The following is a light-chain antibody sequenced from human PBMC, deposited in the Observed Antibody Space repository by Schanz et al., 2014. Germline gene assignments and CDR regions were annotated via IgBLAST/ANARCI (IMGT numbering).Light chain of an antibody. J-gene: IGKJ4*01. V-gene: IGKV3-20*01. Sequence: IVLTQSPGTLSLSPGDRATLSCRASQSVSSNLAWYQQKPGQAPRLLIYAASSRATGIPDRFSGSGSGTDFTLTISSLQPDDFATYYCQQYDSYPLTFGGGTQVKIK. CDR1: QSVSSN. CDR3: QQYDSYPLT. CDR2: AAS.